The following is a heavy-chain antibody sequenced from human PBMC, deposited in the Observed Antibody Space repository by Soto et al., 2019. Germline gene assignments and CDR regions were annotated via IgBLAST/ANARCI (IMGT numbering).Heavy chain of an antibody. CDR1: GFSFSSYA. V-gene: IGHV3-33*01. CDR3: ARDVETTKANYYYYGMDV. Sequence: QEQLVESGGGVVQPGRSLRLSCAASGFSFSSYAMHWVRQAPGKGLEWVPLIWHDGSTTSYADSVKGRFTISRDNSKNTHYLQMNNLRAEDTAVYYCARDVETTKANYYYYGMDVWGRGTPVTVSS. J-gene: IGHJ6*02. CDR2: IWHDGSTT. D-gene: IGHD5-18*01.